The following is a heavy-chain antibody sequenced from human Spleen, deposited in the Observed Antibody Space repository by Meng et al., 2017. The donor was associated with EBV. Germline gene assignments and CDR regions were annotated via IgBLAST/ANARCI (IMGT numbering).Heavy chain of an antibody. V-gene: IGHV4-39*07. CDR1: GGSISSSSYY. CDR2: FYHTGTT. D-gene: IGHD5-18*01. J-gene: IGHJ4*02. CDR3: ARDRGGYSYASDY. Sequence: LQLTASGPGLVKPSETLSLTCPVSGGSISSSSYYWGWIRQPPGKGLEWIGEFYHTGTTNYNPSLKSRVTISVDKSKNQFSPKLTSVTAADTAVYYCARDRGGYSYASDYWGQGTLVTVSS.